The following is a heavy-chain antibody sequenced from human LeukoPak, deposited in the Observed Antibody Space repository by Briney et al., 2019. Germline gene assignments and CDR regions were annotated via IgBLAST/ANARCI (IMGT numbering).Heavy chain of an antibody. Sequence: GGSLRLSCAASGFTFSSYAMSWVRQAPGKGLEWVAPISGSGGSTYYADSVKSRFTISRDNSKNTLYLQMNSLRAEDTAVYYCAKGIAAAATHGAFDIWGQGTLGTVSS. CDR3: AKGIAAAATHGAFDI. V-gene: IGHV3-23*01. CDR1: GFTFSSYA. D-gene: IGHD6-13*01. CDR2: ISGSGGST. J-gene: IGHJ3*02.